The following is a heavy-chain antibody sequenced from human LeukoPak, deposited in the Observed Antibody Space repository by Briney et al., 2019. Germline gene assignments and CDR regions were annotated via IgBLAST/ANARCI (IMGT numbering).Heavy chain of an antibody. D-gene: IGHD2-15*01. CDR2: MNPNSGNT. J-gene: IGHJ4*02. Sequence: GASVKVSCKASGYTVTGYHMHWVRQATGQGLEWMGWMNPNSGNTGYAQKFQGRVTITRNTSISTAYMELSSLRSEDTAIYYCAKAPLGRCTGVICYYFDYWGQGTLVTVSS. CDR3: AKAPLGRCTGVICYYFDY. V-gene: IGHV1-8*03. CDR1: GYTVTGYH.